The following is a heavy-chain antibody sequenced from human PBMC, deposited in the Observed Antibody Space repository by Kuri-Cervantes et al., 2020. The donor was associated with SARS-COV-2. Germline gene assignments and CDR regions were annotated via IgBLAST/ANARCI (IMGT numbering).Heavy chain of an antibody. CDR3: ARGMWTGYCSSTSCSDGGFHLDY. J-gene: IGHJ4*02. CDR1: GGSISSGGYY. V-gene: IGHV4-31*02. Sequence: SCTVPGGSISSGGYYWSWIRQHPGKGLEWIGYFYYSGSTYYNPSLKSRVTISVDRSKNQFSLKLSSVTAADTAVYYCARGMWTGYCSSTSCSDGGFHLDYWGQGTLVTVSS. CDR2: FYYSGST. D-gene: IGHD2-2*01.